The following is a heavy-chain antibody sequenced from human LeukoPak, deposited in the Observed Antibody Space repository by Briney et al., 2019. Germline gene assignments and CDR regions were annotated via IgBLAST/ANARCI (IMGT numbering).Heavy chain of an antibody. J-gene: IGHJ4*02. CDR1: GFTFSSYS. CDR2: ISSGSSYI. D-gene: IGHD6-13*01. CDR3: AGRVMGDSSSWYKVY. V-gene: IGHV3-21*01. Sequence: PGGSLRLSCAASGFTFSSYSMNWVRQAPGKGLEWVSSISSGSSYIYYADSVKGRFTISRDNAKNSLYLQMNSLRAEDTAVYYCAGRVMGDSSSWYKVYWGQGALVTVSS.